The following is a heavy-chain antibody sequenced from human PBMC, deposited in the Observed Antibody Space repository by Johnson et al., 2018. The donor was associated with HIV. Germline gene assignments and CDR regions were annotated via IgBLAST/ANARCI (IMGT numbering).Heavy chain of an antibody. V-gene: IGHV3-7*01. D-gene: IGHD3-16*01. Sequence: VQLVESGGGLVQPGGSLRLSCAASGFTCSSYWMTWVRQAPGKGLEWVANITQEGRENYSVDSVTGRFTISRDTAKNSLYLQINSLRAEDTAVYYCARDWGTRGWDDAFDIWGQGTMVTVSS. CDR3: ARDWGTRGWDDAFDI. J-gene: IGHJ3*02. CDR2: ITQEGREN. CDR1: GFTCSSYW.